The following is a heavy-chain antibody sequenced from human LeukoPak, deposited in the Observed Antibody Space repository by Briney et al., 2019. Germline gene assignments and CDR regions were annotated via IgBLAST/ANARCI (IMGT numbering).Heavy chain of an antibody. D-gene: IGHD3-22*01. V-gene: IGHV3-21*01. CDR3: ASEMILHPH. J-gene: IGHJ4*02. CDR2: ISSSSSCI. CDR1: GFPFSSYS. Sequence: GGSLRLSCAASGFPFSSYSMNWVRQAPGKGLEWVSSISSSSSCIYYADSVKGRFTISRDNAKNSLYLQMNSLRAEDTAVYYCASEMILHPHWGQGTLVTVSS.